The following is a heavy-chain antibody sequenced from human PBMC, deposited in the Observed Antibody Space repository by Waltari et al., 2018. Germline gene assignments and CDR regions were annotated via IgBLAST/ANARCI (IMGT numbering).Heavy chain of an antibody. Sequence: EVQLVESGGGLVQPGRSLRLSCAASGFTFDDYAMHWGRQAPGKGLEWVSGISWNSGSIGYADSVKGRFTISRDNAKNSLYLQMNSLRAEDTALYYCAKDKTVATPYDAFDIWGQGTMVTVSS. V-gene: IGHV3-9*01. CDR1: GFTFDDYA. CDR3: AKDKTVATPYDAFDI. CDR2: ISWNSGSI. D-gene: IGHD5-12*01. J-gene: IGHJ3*02.